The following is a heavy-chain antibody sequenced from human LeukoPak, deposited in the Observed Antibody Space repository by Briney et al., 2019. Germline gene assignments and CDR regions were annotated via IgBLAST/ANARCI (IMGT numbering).Heavy chain of an antibody. Sequence: GALKLSCATSGFSFTDYPMNWVRQAPGKGLEWISNIRTTAEGAKYAYYADSVKGRVTISRDDGKNTLYLHMNSLRDDDTAVYYCATDQRYAFDYWGQGILVTVSS. CDR2: IRTTAEGAKYA. CDR1: GFSFTDYP. CDR3: ATDQRYAFDY. D-gene: IGHD3-9*01. V-gene: IGHV3-48*02. J-gene: IGHJ4*02.